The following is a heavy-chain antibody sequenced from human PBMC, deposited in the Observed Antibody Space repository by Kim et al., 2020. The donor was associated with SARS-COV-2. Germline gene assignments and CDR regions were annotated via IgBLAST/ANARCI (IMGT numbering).Heavy chain of an antibody. V-gene: IGHV3-33*06. CDR1: GFTFSSYG. Sequence: GGSLRLSCAASGFTFSSYGMHWVRQAPGKGLEWVAVIWYDGSNKYYADSVKGRFTISRDNSKNTLYLQMNSLRAEDTAVYYCAKETGVAAAGTVHGMDVWGQGTTVTVSS. D-gene: IGHD6-13*01. CDR2: IWYDGSNK. CDR3: AKETGVAAAGTVHGMDV. J-gene: IGHJ6*02.